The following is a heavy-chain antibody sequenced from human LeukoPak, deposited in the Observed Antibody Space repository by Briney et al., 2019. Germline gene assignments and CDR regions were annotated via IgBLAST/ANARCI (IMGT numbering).Heavy chain of an antibody. CDR2: ISGSGVST. CDR3: SKWNAIVLVPAARSPIDY. J-gene: IGHJ4*02. D-gene: IGHD2-2*01. Sequence: PGGSLRLSCAASGFTFSNYGMSWVRQAPGKGLEWVSAISGSGVSTYYADSVKGRFIISRDTSKNTLYLQMNSLRAEDTAVYYCSKWNAIVLVPAARSPIDYWGQGTLVTVSS. CDR1: GFTFSNYG. V-gene: IGHV3-23*01.